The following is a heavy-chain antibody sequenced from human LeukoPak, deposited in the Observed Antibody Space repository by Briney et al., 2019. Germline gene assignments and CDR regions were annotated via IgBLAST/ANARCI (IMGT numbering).Heavy chain of an antibody. CDR3: ARHYGDYVGYDY. Sequence: SETLPLTCTVSGGSISSYYWSWIRQPPGKGLEWIGYIYYSGSTNYNPSLKSRVTISVDTSKNQFSLKLSSVTAADTAVYYCARHYGDYVGYDYWGQGTLVTVSS. CDR1: GGSISSYY. D-gene: IGHD4-17*01. V-gene: IGHV4-59*01. J-gene: IGHJ4*02. CDR2: IYYSGST.